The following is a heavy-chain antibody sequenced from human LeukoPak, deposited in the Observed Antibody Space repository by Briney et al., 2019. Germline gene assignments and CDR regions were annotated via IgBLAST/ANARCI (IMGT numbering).Heavy chain of an antibody. J-gene: IGHJ4*02. V-gene: IGHV4-30-2*01. D-gene: IGHD5-24*01. CDR3: ARSITHFDY. Sequence: SETLSLTCAVSGGSISSGGYSWSWIRQPPGKGLEWIGYIYHSGSTYYNPSLKSRVTISVDRSKNQFSLKLSSATAADTAVYYCARSITHFDYWGQGTLVTVSS. CDR1: GGSISSGGYS. CDR2: IYHSGST.